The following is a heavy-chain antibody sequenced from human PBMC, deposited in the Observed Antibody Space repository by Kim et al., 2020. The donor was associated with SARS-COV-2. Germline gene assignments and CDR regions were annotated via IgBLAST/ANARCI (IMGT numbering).Heavy chain of an antibody. D-gene: IGHD6-13*01. CDR3: ARDRKGYSSSWYYFDY. V-gene: IGHV4-59*01. Sequence: PSLKSRVTISVDTSKNQFSLKLSSVTAADTAVYYCARDRKGYSSSWYYFDYWGQGTLVTVSS. J-gene: IGHJ4*02.